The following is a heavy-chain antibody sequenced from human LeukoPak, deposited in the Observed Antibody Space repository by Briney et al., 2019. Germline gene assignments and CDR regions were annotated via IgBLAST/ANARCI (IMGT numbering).Heavy chain of an antibody. V-gene: IGHV3-30*04. CDR2: MSYDGTHK. Sequence: SGGSLRLSCSASGFTFSSYAMHWVRQAPGKGLDWVAVMSYDGTHKYYADSVKGRFTISRDNSKNTLYLQVSSLRAEDTAVYYCASSRGDSSGYYYYYFDYWGQGALVTVSS. CDR3: ASSRGDSSGYYYYYFDY. CDR1: GFTFSSYA. J-gene: IGHJ4*02. D-gene: IGHD3-22*01.